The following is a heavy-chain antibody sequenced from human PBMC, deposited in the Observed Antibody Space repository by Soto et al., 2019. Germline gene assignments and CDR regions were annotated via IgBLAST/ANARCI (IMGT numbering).Heavy chain of an antibody. J-gene: IGHJ5*02. CDR1: DFTFSSYS. CDR3: ARDNSPGSSSWYLLNWFDP. Sequence: PRGSLLLSCASSDFTFSSYSMNWVRQAPGKGLDWVSSISSSSSYIYYADSVKGRFTISRDNAKNSLYLQMNSLRAEDTAVYYCARDNSPGSSSWYLLNWFDPWGQGTMVTVSS. CDR2: ISSSSSYI. V-gene: IGHV3-21*01. D-gene: IGHD6-13*01.